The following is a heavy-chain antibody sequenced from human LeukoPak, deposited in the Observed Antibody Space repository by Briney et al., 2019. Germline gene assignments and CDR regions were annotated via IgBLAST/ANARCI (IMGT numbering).Heavy chain of an antibody. CDR2: IKQDGSEK. CDR3: ARASTPLRYFDWLHDAFDI. Sequence: GGSLRLSCAASGLTFSSYGMHWVRQAPGKGLEWVANIKQDGSEKYYVDSVKGRFTISRDNAKNSLYLQMNSLRAEDTAVYYCARASTPLRYFDWLHDAFDIWGQGTMVTVSS. J-gene: IGHJ3*02. V-gene: IGHV3-7*01. CDR1: GLTFSSYG. D-gene: IGHD3-9*01.